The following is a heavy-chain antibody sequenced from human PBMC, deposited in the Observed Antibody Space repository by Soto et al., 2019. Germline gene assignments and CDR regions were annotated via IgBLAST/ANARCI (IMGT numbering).Heavy chain of an antibody. V-gene: IGHV4-59*08. Sequence: QVQLQESGPGLVKPSETLSLTCTVSGGSISSYYWSWIRQPPGKGLEWIGYIYYSGSTNYNPSLKLRVTISVDTSKHQFSLNPSSVTAADRGVYYCSRIPSSGVYDFWSGYRYYYDYMVVWGEGTTVTVSS. CDR3: SRIPSSGVYDFWSGYRYYYDYMVV. CDR1: GGSISSYY. D-gene: IGHD3-3*01. CDR2: IYYSGST. J-gene: IGHJ6*03.